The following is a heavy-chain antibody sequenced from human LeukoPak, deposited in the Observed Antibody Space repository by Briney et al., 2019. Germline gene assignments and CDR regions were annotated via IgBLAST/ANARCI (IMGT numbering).Heavy chain of an antibody. Sequence: GGSLRLSCAASGFTFSSYAMSWVRQAPGKGLEWVSAISGSGGSTYYADSVKGRFTISRDNSKHTLYLQMNSLRAEDTAVYYCAKDRLEYSSSADAFDIWGQGTMVTVSS. CDR3: AKDRLEYSSSADAFDI. V-gene: IGHV3-23*01. J-gene: IGHJ3*02. D-gene: IGHD6-6*01. CDR1: GFTFSSYA. CDR2: ISGSGGST.